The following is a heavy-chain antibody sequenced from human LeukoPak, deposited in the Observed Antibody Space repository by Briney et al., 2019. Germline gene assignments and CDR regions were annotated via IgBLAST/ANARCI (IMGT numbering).Heavy chain of an antibody. J-gene: IGHJ4*02. CDR3: ARGCSTTSCCFEY. CDR1: GFTVSSNY. V-gene: IGHV3-53*01. D-gene: IGHD2-2*01. Sequence: GGSLRLSCAASGFTVSSNYMNWVRQAPGKGLEWVSVIYSGGSIYYADSVKGRFTISRDNSKNTLYLQMNSLRAEDTAVYYCARGCSTTSCCFEYWGQGTLVTVSS. CDR2: IYSGGSI.